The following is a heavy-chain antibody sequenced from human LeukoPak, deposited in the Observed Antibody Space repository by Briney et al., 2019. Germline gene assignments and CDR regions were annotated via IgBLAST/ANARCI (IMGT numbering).Heavy chain of an antibody. V-gene: IGHV3-7*01. CDR1: GFTINNYW. CDR2: IKPDGGDK. Sequence: GGSLRLCCAASGFTINNYWMSWVRQAPGKGLEWVANIKPDGGDKYYVGSVKGRFTISRDNDKNSMCLQMNSLRAEDTAVYYCARERGWELPSSFDSWGQGTLVTVSS. CDR3: ARERGWELPSSFDS. D-gene: IGHD1-26*01. J-gene: IGHJ4*02.